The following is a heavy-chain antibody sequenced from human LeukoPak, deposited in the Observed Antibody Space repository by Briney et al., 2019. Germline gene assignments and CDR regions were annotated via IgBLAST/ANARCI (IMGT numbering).Heavy chain of an antibody. CDR2: ISSSSSYI. V-gene: IGHV3-21*01. Sequence: PGGSLRLSCAASGFTFSSYSMNWVRQAPGKGLEWVSSISSSSSYIYYADSVKGRFTISRDNAKNSLYLQMNSLRAEDTAVYYCAREGTTMVRGVIPDAFDIWGQGTMVTVSS. CDR3: AREGTTMVRGVIPDAFDI. J-gene: IGHJ3*02. D-gene: IGHD3-10*01. CDR1: GFTFSSYS.